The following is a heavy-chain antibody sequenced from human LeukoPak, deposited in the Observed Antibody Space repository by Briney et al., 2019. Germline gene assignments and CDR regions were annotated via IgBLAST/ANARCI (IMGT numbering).Heavy chain of an antibody. J-gene: IGHJ4*02. V-gene: IGHV3-66*02. D-gene: IGHD6-6*01. CDR3: ARSSRGAIAARPGQFDY. Sequence: GGSLRLSCAASGFTVSSNYMSWVRQAPGKGLEWVSVIYSGGSTYYADSVKGRFTISRDNSKNTLYLQMNSLRAEDTAVYYCARSSRGAIAARPGQFDYWGQGTLVTVSS. CDR2: IYSGGST. CDR1: GFTVSSNY.